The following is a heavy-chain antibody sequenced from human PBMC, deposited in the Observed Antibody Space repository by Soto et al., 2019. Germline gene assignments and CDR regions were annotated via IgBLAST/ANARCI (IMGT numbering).Heavy chain of an antibody. D-gene: IGHD5-12*01. Sequence: QVQLQESGPGLVKPSETLSLTCTVSGGSISSYYWSWIRQPPGKGLEWIGYIYYSGSTNYNPSLKRRVTISVDTSKSQFSLKLSSVTAAVTAVYYCAREYGYNDGDWFDPWGQGTLVTVSS. CDR3: AREYGYNDGDWFDP. J-gene: IGHJ5*02. CDR2: IYYSGST. V-gene: IGHV4-59*01. CDR1: GGSISSYY.